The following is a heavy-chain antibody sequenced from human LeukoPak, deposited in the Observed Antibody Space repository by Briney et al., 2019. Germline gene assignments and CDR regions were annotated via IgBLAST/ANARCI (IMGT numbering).Heavy chain of an antibody. CDR2: IYYSGST. D-gene: IGHD3-10*01. V-gene: IGHV4-39*01. Sequence: SETLSLTCTVSGGSISSSSYYWGWVRQPPGKGREWIGSIYYSGSTYYNPSLKSRVTISVDTSKNQFSLKLSSVTAADTAVYYYARNGLLWFGELLWGQGTLVTVSS. CDR1: GGSISSSSYY. J-gene: IGHJ4*02. CDR3: ARNGLLWFGELL.